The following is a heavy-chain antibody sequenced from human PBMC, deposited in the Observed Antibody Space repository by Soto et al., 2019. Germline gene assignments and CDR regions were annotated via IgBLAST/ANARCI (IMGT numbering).Heavy chain of an antibody. CDR2: TSGSGGST. V-gene: IGHV3-23*01. Sequence: EVQLLESGGGLVQPGGSLRLSCAASGFTFSSCAMTWVRHAPGKGLEWVSATSGSGGSTYYADSVKGRFTISRDNSKNTLYLQMNSLRAEDTAVYYCAKDQVDVVATSKDAFDVWGQGTMVAVSS. J-gene: IGHJ3*01. CDR1: GFTFSSCA. CDR3: AKDQVDVVATSKDAFDV. D-gene: IGHD5-12*01.